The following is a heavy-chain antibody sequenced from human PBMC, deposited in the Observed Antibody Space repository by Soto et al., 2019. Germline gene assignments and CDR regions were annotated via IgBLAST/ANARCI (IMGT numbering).Heavy chain of an antibody. CDR3: ARGKYDFWGGYSLWYFDY. D-gene: IGHD3-3*01. V-gene: IGHV4-34*01. CDR2: INHSGST. J-gene: IGHJ4*02. Sequence: PSETLSLTCAVYGGSFSGYYWSWIRQPPGKGLEWIGEINHSGSTNYNPSLKSRVTISVDTSKNQFSLKLSSVTAADTAVYYCARGKYDFWGGYSLWYFDYWGQGTLVTVSS. CDR1: GGSFSGYY.